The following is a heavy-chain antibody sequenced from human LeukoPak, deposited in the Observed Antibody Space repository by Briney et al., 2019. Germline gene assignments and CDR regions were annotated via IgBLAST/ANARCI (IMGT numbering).Heavy chain of an antibody. V-gene: IGHV1-18*04. CDR2: ISAYNGNT. D-gene: IGHD2-15*01. CDR3: ARLGYCSGGSCYEHSYYYYGMDV. J-gene: IGHJ6*02. CDR1: GYTFTDYY. Sequence: VASVKVSCKASGYTFTDYYMHWVRQAPGQGLEWMGWISAYNGNTNYAQKLQGRVTMTTDTSTSTAYMELRSLRSDDTAVYYCARLGYCSGGSCYEHSYYYYGMDVWGQGTTVTVSS.